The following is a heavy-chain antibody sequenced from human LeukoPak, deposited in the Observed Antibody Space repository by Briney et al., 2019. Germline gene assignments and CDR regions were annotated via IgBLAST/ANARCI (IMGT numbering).Heavy chain of an antibody. V-gene: IGHV3-23*01. CDR1: GFTFSSYA. CDR2: ISGSGGST. Sequence: PGRSLRLSCAASGFTFSSYAMSWVRQAPGKGLEWVSTISGSGGSTYYAGSVKGRFTISRDNSKNTLYLQMNSLRAEDTAVYYCAKVRSFNWFDPWGQGTLVTVSS. J-gene: IGHJ5*02. D-gene: IGHD3-10*01. CDR3: AKVRSFNWFDP.